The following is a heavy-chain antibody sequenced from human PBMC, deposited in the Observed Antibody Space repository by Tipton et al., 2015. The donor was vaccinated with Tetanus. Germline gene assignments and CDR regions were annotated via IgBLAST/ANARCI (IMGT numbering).Heavy chain of an antibody. CDR2: IDPNGGDT. D-gene: IGHD3-22*01. V-gene: IGHV1-2*02. J-gene: IGHJ6*02. CDR3: ARDRGDYIYYGMDV. Sequence: QLVQSGAELKKPGASVKVSCTASGYTFTGYYMYWVRQAPGQGLEWVGWIDPNGGDTIYAQNFQGRVTMTRDTSISTVYMELSRLRSDDTAVYYCARDRGDYIYYGMDVWGPGTTVTVSS. CDR1: GYTFTGYY.